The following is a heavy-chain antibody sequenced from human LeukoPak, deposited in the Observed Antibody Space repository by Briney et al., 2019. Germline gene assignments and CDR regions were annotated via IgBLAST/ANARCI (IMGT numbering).Heavy chain of an antibody. J-gene: IGHJ4*02. V-gene: IGHV3-30*18. D-gene: IGHD3-22*01. CDR1: GFTFSSYG. CDR2: ISYDGSNK. Sequence: GRSLRLSCAASGFTFSSYGMHWVRQAPGKGLEWVAVISYDGSNKYYADSVKGRFTISRDNSKNTLYLQMNSLRAEDTAVYYCAKDFVPYYDSSGYYYTTNDYWGQGTLVTVSS. CDR3: AKDFVPYYDSSGYYYTTNDY.